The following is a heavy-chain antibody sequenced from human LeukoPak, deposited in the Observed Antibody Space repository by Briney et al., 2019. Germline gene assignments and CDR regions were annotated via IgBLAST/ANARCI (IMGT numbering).Heavy chain of an antibody. CDR2: ITASGNYT. Sequence: GRSLRLSCAASGFIFHTYAMSWVRQPPGKGLEWVSAITASGNYTAYADSVQGRFTISRDSSKNTVYLQMNSLRAEDTAVYYCARRTGALCTKSICRFDSWGQGTLVAVSS. CDR1: GFIFHTYA. D-gene: IGHD2-8*01. V-gene: IGHV3-23*01. J-gene: IGHJ4*02. CDR3: ARRTGALCTKSICRFDS.